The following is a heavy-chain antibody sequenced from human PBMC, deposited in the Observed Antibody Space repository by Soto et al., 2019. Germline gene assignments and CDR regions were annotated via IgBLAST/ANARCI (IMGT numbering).Heavy chain of an antibody. CDR3: ARGRALGYCTNGVCYTGEDYYYFGMDV. CDR1: GYTFTSYS. V-gene: IGHV7-4-1*01. D-gene: IGHD2-8*01. J-gene: IGHJ6*02. Sequence: ASVKVSCKASGYTFTSYSINWVRQAPGQGLEWMGWINTNTGNPTYAQGFTGRFVFSLDTSVSTAYLQICSLKAEDTAVYYCARGRALGYCTNGVCYTGEDYYYFGMDVWGQGTTVTVSS. CDR2: INTNTGNP.